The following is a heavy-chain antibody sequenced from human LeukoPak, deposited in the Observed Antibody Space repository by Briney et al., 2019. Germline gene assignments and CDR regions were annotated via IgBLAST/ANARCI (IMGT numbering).Heavy chain of an antibody. V-gene: IGHV3-7*01. Sequence: GGSLRLSCAASGFTFSSYWMSWVRQAPGKGLEWVANIKQDGSEKYYVDSVKGRFTISRDNAKNSLYLQMNSLRAEGTAVYYCARDRRRWELPPIGGDYYFDYWGQGTLVTVSS. J-gene: IGHJ4*02. CDR1: GFTFSSYW. CDR3: ARDRRRWELPPIGGDYYFDY. CDR2: IKQDGSEK. D-gene: IGHD1-26*01.